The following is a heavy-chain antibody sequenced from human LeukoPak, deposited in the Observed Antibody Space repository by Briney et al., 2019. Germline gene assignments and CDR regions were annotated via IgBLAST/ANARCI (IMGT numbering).Heavy chain of an antibody. CDR1: GGTFSSYA. J-gene: IGHJ4*02. CDR2: IIPIFGTA. D-gene: IGHD1-26*01. V-gene: IGHV1-69*05. CDR3: ARLTRGAPGSGFDY. Sequence: GASVEVSCKASGGTFSSYAISWVRQAPGQGLEWMGGIIPIFGTANYAQKFQGRVTITTDESTSTAYMELSSLRSEDTAVYYCARLTRGAPGSGFDYWGQGTLVTVSS.